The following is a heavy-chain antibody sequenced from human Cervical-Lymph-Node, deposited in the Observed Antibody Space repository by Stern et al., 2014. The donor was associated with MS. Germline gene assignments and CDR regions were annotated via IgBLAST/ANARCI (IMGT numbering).Heavy chain of an antibody. CDR3: ARMMQHLAGDAFDI. D-gene: IGHD6-13*01. CDR2: ILSNDEK. V-gene: IGHV2-26*01. J-gene: IGHJ3*02. Sequence: ESGPVLVKPTETLTLTCTVSGFSLSNARMGVSWIRQPPGKALEWLAHILSNDEKSYSTSLKGRLTIPKDPSKSQVVLTMTHMDPVDTATYYCARMMQHLAGDAFDIWGQGTMVTVSS. CDR1: GFSLSNARMG.